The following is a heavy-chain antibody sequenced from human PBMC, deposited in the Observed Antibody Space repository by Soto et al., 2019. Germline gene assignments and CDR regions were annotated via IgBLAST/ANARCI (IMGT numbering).Heavy chain of an antibody. J-gene: IGHJ6*02. CDR2: IRSKANSYAT. Sequence: GGSLRLSCAASEFTFSCSAMHWVRQASGKGLEWVGRIRSKANSYATAYAASVKGRFTISRDDSKNTAYLQMNSLKTEDTAVYYCTRLFENYYDSSGYFPYWYYGMDVWGQGTTVTVSS. V-gene: IGHV3-73*01. CDR3: TRLFENYYDSSGYFPYWYYGMDV. D-gene: IGHD3-22*01. CDR1: EFTFSCSA.